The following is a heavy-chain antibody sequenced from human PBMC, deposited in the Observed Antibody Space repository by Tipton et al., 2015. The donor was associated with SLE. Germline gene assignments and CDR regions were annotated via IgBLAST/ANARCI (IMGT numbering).Heavy chain of an antibody. CDR3: ARDSPHGVGKDY. CDR1: GGSFSSYY. Sequence: TLSLTCAVYGGSFSSYYWGWIRQPPGKGLEWIGSIYYSGNTYYNPSLKSRVTISVDTSKNQFSLKLSSVTAADTAVYYCARDSPHGVGKDYWGQGTLVTVSS. D-gene: IGHD7-27*01. J-gene: IGHJ4*02. CDR2: IYYSGNT. V-gene: IGHV4-39*07.